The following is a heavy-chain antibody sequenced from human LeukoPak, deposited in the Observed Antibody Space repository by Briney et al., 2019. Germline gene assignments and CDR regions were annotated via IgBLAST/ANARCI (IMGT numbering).Heavy chain of an antibody. CDR1: GFPLSSYA. CDR2: TSSSDDGT. J-gene: IGHJ1*01. CDR3: ASTYYYDSSGYPPGPHFQH. V-gene: IGHV3-23*01. D-gene: IGHD3-22*01. Sequence: PGGSLRLSCAASGFPLSSYAMSWVRQVPGKGLEWVSATSSSDDGTYHADSVRGRFTIYRDNFRNTLYLQMNSLRAEDTAVYYCASTYYYDSSGYPPGPHFQHWGQGALVTVSS.